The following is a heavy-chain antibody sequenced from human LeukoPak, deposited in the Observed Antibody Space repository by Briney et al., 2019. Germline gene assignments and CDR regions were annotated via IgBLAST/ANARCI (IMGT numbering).Heavy chain of an antibody. CDR2: ISYDGSNK. CDR1: GFTFSSYG. J-gene: IGHJ2*01. V-gene: IGHV3-30*03. D-gene: IGHD2-21*02. Sequence: PGGSLRLSCAASGFTFSSYGMHWVRQAPGKGLGWVAVISYDGSNKYYADSVKGRFTISRDNSKNTLYLQMNSLRAEDTAVYYCATDTGDLNWYFDLWGRGTLVTVSS. CDR3: ATDTGDLNWYFDL.